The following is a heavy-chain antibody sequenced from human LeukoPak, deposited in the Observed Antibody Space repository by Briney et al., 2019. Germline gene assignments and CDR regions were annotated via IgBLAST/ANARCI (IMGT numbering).Heavy chain of an antibody. D-gene: IGHD3-22*01. CDR3: ARADSHYYDSSGLAFDP. CDR2: IYHSGST. CDR1: GGSISSGGYS. J-gene: IGHJ5*02. Sequence: SETLSLTCTVSGGSISSGGYSWSWIRQPPGKGLEWIGYIYHSGSTYYNPSLKSRVTISVDRSKNQFSLKLSSVTAADTAVYYCARADSHYYDSSGLAFDPWGQGTLVTVSS. V-gene: IGHV4-30-2*01.